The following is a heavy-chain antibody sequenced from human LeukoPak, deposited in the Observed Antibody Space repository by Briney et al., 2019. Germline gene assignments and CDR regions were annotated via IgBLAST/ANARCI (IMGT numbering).Heavy chain of an antibody. V-gene: IGHV1-18*01. CDR3: ARDHFGVVGPAAMGYDFWSGKGWFDP. J-gene: IGHJ5*02. Sequence: ASVTVSCKASVYTFTSYGISWVRQAPGQGLEWMGWISAYNGNTNYAQKFQGRVTITTDTSTSTAYMELRRLRCDDTAVYYCARDHFGVVGPAAMGYDFWSGKGWFDPWGQGTLVSVSS. D-gene: IGHD3-3*01. CDR2: ISAYNGNT. CDR1: VYTFTSYG.